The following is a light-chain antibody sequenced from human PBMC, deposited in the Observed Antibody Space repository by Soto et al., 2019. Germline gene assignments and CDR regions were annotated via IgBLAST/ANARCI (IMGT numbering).Light chain of an antibody. CDR2: EVI. V-gene: IGLV2-14*01. Sequence: QYSLAKPSSLAGSPGESITISCTGTNSDIGGYNYVSWYQQHPGKAPKVIIYEVINRPSGVSNRFSGSKSVNAVYLTISGLQAEDDADYYCSSYRSAGNIVFGTGTKVPVL. J-gene: IGLJ1*01. CDR3: SSYRSAGNIV. CDR1: NSDIGGYNY.